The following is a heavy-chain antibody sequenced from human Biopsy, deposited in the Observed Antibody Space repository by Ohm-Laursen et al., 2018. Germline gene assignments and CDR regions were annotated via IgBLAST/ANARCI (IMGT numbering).Heavy chain of an antibody. CDR2: IYITGET. Sequence: SETLSLTCTVSGGYISHYYWTWIRQPAGQGLEWIGRIYITGETDYNPSLKSRVTMSVDSSKKQFSLKLKSVTAADTAIYYCARAPPIIRGVVESWFDPWGQGILVTVSS. CDR1: GGYISHYY. J-gene: IGHJ5*02. D-gene: IGHD3-10*01. CDR3: ARAPPIIRGVVESWFDP. V-gene: IGHV4-4*07.